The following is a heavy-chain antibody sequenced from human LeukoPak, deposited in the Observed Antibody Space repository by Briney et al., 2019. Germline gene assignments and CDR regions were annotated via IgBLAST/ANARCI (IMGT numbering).Heavy chain of an antibody. V-gene: IGHV3-53*01. D-gene: IGHD1-7*01. CDR1: GFTVSSNF. CDR3: AKEKRNLRGTRDAFDI. J-gene: IGHJ3*02. Sequence: PGGSLRLSCAASGFTVSSNFMTCVRQAPGKGLEWVSVTYSDGTTYYADSVKGRFTISRDNSKNTLDLQMNSLRAEDTATYYCAKEKRNLRGTRDAFDIWGQGTMVTVSA. CDR2: TYSDGTT.